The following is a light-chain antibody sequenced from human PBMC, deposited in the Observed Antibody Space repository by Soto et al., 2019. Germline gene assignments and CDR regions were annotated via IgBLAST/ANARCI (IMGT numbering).Light chain of an antibody. J-gene: IGLJ1*01. CDR3: ISYTGSSTSYV. Sequence: QSVLTQPPSASGSPGQSVTISCTGTSSDVGAYNYVAWYQQFPGKTPKLIIYEVTYRPSGVSHRFSASKSGNTASLTISGLQAGDKADYYCISYTGSSTSYVCGTGTKVTV. CDR1: SSDVGAYNY. V-gene: IGLV2-14*01. CDR2: EVT.